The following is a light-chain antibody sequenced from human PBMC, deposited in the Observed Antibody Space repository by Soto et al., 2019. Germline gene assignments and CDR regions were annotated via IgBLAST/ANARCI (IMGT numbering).Light chain of an antibody. Sequence: QSALTQPASVSGSPGQSITISCAGTSSDIGGYNYVSWYQQPPGKAPKVIISEVSNRPSGVSNRFSGSKSGNTASLTISGLQAEDEAHYYCCSYAGRSTYVVFGGGTKLTVL. J-gene: IGLJ2*01. V-gene: IGLV2-23*02. CDR3: CSYAGRSTYVV. CDR1: SSDIGGYNY. CDR2: EVS.